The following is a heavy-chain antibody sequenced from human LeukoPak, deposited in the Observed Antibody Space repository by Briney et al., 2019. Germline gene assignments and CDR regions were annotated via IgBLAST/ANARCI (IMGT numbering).Heavy chain of an antibody. V-gene: IGHV4-59*01. CDR2: IYYSGST. CDR1: GGSISSYY. Sequence: SETLSLTCTVSGGSISSYYWSWIRQPPGKGLEWIGYIYYSGSTNYNPSLKSRVTISVDTSKNPFSLKLSSVTAADTAVYYCARVDYGGNSGALLDYYYGMDVWGQGTTVTVSS. CDR3: ARVDYGGNSGALLDYYYGMDV. D-gene: IGHD4-23*01. J-gene: IGHJ6*02.